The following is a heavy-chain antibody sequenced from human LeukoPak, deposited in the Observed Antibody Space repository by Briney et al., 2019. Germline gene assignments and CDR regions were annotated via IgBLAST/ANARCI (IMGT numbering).Heavy chain of an antibody. CDR2: ISAYNGNT. Sequence: ASVKVSCKASGYTFTSYDISWVRQAPGQGLEWMGWISAYNGNTNYAQKLQGRVTMTTDTSTSTAYMELRSLRSDDTAVYYCARDGSYSGYDRRPLEYYYYYGMDVWGQGTTVTVSS. V-gene: IGHV1-18*01. J-gene: IGHJ6*02. D-gene: IGHD5-12*01. CDR1: GYTFTSYD. CDR3: ARDGSYSGYDRRPLEYYYYYGMDV.